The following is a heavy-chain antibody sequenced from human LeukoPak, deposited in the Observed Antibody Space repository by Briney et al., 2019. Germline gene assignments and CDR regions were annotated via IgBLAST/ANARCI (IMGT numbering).Heavy chain of an antibody. CDR2: ISYDGSNQ. V-gene: IGHV3-30*18. CDR1: GFTFSSYG. J-gene: IGHJ6*03. CDR3: ANGYCTNGVCYPYYYYMDV. Sequence: GGSLRLSCAASGFTFSSYGMHWVRQAPGKGLEWVAVISYDGSNQYYADSVKGRFTISRDNSKNTLYLQMNSLRAEDTAVYYCANGYCTNGVCYPYYYYMDVWGKGTTVTVSS. D-gene: IGHD2-8*01.